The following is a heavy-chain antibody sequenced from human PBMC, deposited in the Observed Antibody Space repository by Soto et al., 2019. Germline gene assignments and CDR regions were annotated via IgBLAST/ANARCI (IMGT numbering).Heavy chain of an antibody. Sequence: ASVKVSCKASGYTFTSYGISWVRQAPGQGLEWMGWISAYNGNTNYAQKLQGRVTMTTDASTSTAYMELRSLRSDDTAVYYCAALTTVMGYYGMDVWGQGTTVTVSS. V-gene: IGHV1-18*01. CDR2: ISAYNGNT. J-gene: IGHJ6*02. CDR3: AALTTVMGYYGMDV. CDR1: GYTFTSYG. D-gene: IGHD4-4*01.